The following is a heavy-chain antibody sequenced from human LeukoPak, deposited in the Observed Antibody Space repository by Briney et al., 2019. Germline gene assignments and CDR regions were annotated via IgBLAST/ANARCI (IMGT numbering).Heavy chain of an antibody. V-gene: IGHV4-59*01. CDR2: IYYSGST. Sequence: SETLSLTCTVSGGSISSYYWSWIRQPPGKGLEWIGYIYYSGSTNYNPSLKSRVTISVDTSKNQFSLKLSSVTAADTAVYYCARVSPPPNGGDCCVYYFDYWGQGTLVTVSS. CDR1: GGSISSYY. D-gene: IGHD2-21*02. J-gene: IGHJ4*02. CDR3: ARVSPPPNGGDCCVYYFDY.